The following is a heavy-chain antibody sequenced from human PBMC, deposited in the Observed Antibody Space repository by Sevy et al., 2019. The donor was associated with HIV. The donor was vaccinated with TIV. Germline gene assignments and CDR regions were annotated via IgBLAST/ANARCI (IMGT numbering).Heavy chain of an antibody. V-gene: IGHV3-23*01. J-gene: IGHJ4*02. CDR3: AKPRDYGGNSDYFDS. Sequence: GGSLRLSCAASGFTFSSYAMSWVRQAPGKGLEWVSAISGSGGSTHYADSVKGRFTISRDNSKNTLYLQMNSLRAEDTAVYYCAKPRDYGGNSDYFDSWGQGTLVTVSS. CDR1: GFTFSSYA. D-gene: IGHD4-17*01. CDR2: ISGSGGST.